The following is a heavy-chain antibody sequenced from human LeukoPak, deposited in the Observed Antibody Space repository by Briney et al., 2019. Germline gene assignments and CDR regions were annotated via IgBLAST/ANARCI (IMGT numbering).Heavy chain of an antibody. J-gene: IGHJ4*02. V-gene: IGHV3-21*06. CDR2: ISPSSSNI. D-gene: IGHD1-26*01. Sequence: GGSLRLPCVTSGFTSSTYSLNWVRQAPGKGLEWVSSISPSSSNIYYADSMKGRFTISRDDAKNLLYLQMNSLRAEDTAVYYCGRDQDRGSYHDPIFDYWGQGTLVTVSS. CDR1: GFTSSTYS. CDR3: GRDQDRGSYHDPIFDY.